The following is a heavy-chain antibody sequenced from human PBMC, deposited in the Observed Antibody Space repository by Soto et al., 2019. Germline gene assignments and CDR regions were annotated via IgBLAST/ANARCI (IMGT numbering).Heavy chain of an antibody. CDR1: GFSFSTYA. V-gene: IGHV3-30*18. CDR2: VSNDGSEN. J-gene: IGHJ4*02. Sequence: QVQLEQSGGGVVQPGRSLRLSCAASGFSFSTYAMYWVRQAPGKGLEWVATVSNDGSENYYADSVKGRFTISRDNSKNMVHLQMSILRGDDTAVYYCAKEMASHRKKDGHNYDYWGQGTMVTVSA. D-gene: IGHD2-8*01. CDR3: AKEMASHRKKDGHNYDY.